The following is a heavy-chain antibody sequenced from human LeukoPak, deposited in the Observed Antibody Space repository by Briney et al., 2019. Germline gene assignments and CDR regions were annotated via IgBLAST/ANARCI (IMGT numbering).Heavy chain of an antibody. J-gene: IGHJ5*02. Sequence: SETLSLTCTVSGGSIISSNYYWAWIRQPPGKELEWLATVYNSGTTYYTPSLKSRATISVDTSKDQFSLKLDSVTAADTALYYCAGLWFGNGSTCDPWGQGTLVTVSS. CDR2: VYNSGTT. CDR1: GGSIISSNYY. D-gene: IGHD3-10*01. V-gene: IGHV4-39*01. CDR3: AGLWFGNGSTCDP.